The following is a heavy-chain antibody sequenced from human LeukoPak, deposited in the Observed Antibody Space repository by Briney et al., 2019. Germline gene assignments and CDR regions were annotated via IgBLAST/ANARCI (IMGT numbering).Heavy chain of an antibody. D-gene: IGHD6-19*01. V-gene: IGHV3-49*04. J-gene: IGHJ6*03. CDR2: IRSKAYGGTT. CDR1: GFTFGDYA. CDR3: TRVGIAVAATGYYYMDV. Sequence: PGGSLRLSCTASGFTFGDYAMSWVRQAPGKVLEWVGFIRSKAYGGTTEYAASVKGRFTISRDDSKSIAYLQMNSLKTEDTAVYYCTRVGIAVAATGYYYMDVWGKGTTVTVSS.